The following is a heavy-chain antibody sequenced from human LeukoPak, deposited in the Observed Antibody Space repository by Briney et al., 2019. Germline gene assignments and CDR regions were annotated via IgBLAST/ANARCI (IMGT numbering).Heavy chain of an antibody. J-gene: IGHJ4*02. CDR2: FNPNSGVT. CDR1: GYTFTYYY. Sequence: ASVKVSCKTFGYTFTYYYLHWVRQAPGQGLEWMGWFNPNSGVTNSAQKFQGRVTMTSDTSITTAYMELTSLRSDDTAVYYCAREAPGWGNFDFWGEGTLVTVSS. V-gene: IGHV1-2*02. CDR3: AREAPGWGNFDF. D-gene: IGHD3-10*01.